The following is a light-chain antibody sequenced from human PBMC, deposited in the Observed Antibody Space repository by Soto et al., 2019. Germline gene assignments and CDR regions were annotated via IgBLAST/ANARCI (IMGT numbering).Light chain of an antibody. J-gene: IGKJ1*01. CDR3: QQYGSSPWT. CDR2: GTS. Sequence: ENVLTQSPGTLSLSPGERATLSCRASQSVSSSYFAWYQQKPGQAPSLLIYGTSSRATGISDRFSGSGSGTDFTLTISTLEPEDLAVYYCQQYGSSPWTFGQGTKVEI. V-gene: IGKV3-20*01. CDR1: QSVSSSY.